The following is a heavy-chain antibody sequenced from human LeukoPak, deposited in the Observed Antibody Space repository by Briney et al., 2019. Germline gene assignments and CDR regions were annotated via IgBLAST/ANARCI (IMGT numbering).Heavy chain of an antibody. D-gene: IGHD3-22*01. CDR3: ARVPDSSGYYSPDY. CDR2: ISWNSGSI. J-gene: IGHJ4*02. Sequence: GGSLRLSCAASGFTFDDYAMHWVRQAPGKGLEWVSGISWNSGSIGYADSVKGRFTISRDNAKNSLYLQMNSLRAEDTALYYCARVPDSSGYYSPDYWGQGTLVTVSS. CDR1: GFTFDDYA. V-gene: IGHV3-9*01.